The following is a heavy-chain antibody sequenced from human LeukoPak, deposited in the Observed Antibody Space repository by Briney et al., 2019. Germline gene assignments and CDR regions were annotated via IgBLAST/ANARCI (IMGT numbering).Heavy chain of an antibody. CDR1: GFTFSSYG. CDR2: IWYDGSNK. Sequence: GGSLRLSCAASGFTFSSYGMHWVRQAPGKGLEWVAVIWYDGSNKYYADSVKGRFTISRDNSKNTLYLQMNSLRAEDTAVYYCARDQSRGWYYFDYWGQGTLVTVSS. CDR3: ARDQSRGWYYFDY. D-gene: IGHD6-19*01. V-gene: IGHV3-33*01. J-gene: IGHJ4*02.